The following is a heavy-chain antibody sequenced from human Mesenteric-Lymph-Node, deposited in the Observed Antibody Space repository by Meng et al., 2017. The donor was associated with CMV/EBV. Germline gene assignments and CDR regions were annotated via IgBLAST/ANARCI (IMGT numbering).Heavy chain of an antibody. D-gene: IGHD2-21*01. J-gene: IGHJ4*02. CDR1: GSTFGDYG. Sequence: GESLKISCTASGSTFGDYGMSWVRQAPGKVPEWVADIKQDGGQIFYADSVQGRFTISRDNAENSLYLQMNSLRVEDTAIYFCASLWQGGYWGQGTLVTVSS. CDR2: IKQDGGQI. CDR3: ASLWQGGY. V-gene: IGHV3-7*01.